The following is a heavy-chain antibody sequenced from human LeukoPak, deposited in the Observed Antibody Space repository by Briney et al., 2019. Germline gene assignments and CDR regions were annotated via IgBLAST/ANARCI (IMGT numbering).Heavy chain of an antibody. CDR3: ARVLDGDYYFDY. J-gene: IGHJ4*02. V-gene: IGHV3-30-3*01. CDR1: GFTFSSYA. CDR2: ISYDGSNK. Sequence: HPGGSLRLSCAASGFTFSSYAMHWVRQAPGKGLGWVAVISYDGSNKYYADSVKGRFTISRDNSKNTLYLQMNSLRAEDTAVYYCARVLDGDYYFDYWGQGTLVTVSS. D-gene: IGHD4-17*01.